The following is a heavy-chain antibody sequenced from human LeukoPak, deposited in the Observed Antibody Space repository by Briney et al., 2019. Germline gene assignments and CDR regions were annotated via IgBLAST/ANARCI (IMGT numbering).Heavy chain of an antibody. J-gene: IGHJ1*01. D-gene: IGHD3-10*01. CDR2: IYSGGST. V-gene: IGHV3-53*01. CDR3: ARESPGGWFGESPAEYFQH. CDR1: GFTVSSNY. Sequence: GGSLRLSCAASGFTVSSNYMSWVRQAPGKGLEWVSVIYSGGSTYYADSVKGRFTISRDNSKNTLYLQMNSLRAEDTAVYYCARESPGGWFGESPAEYFQHWGQGTLVTVSS.